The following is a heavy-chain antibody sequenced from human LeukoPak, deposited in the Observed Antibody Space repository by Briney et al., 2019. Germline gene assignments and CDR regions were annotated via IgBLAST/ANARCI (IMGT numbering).Heavy chain of an antibody. J-gene: IGHJ4*02. V-gene: IGHV3-74*01. CDR3: ARDTDGCFDS. CDR1: GFTVSNYW. Sequence: GGSLRLPCAGSGFTVSNYWMHWVRQAPGKGLVWVSRSNSDGSSIGYADSVKGRFTISRDNARNTLYLQMNSLRVEDTAVYHCARDTDGCFDSWGQGSLVTVSS. D-gene: IGHD5-24*01. CDR2: SNSDGSSI.